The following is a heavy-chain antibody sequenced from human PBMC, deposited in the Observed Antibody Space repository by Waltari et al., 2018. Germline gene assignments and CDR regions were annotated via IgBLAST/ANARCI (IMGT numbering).Heavy chain of an antibody. CDR2: IWYDGSNK. Sequence: QVQLVESGGGVVQPGRSLRLSCAASGFTFSSYVMHWVRQAPGKGVEGGAVIWYDGSNKYYADSVKGRFTVSRDNSKNTLYLQMNSLRAEDTAVYYWARDQADSSGYNYSDYWGQGTLVTVSS. CDR3: ARDQADSSGYNYSDY. J-gene: IGHJ4*02. D-gene: IGHD3-22*01. V-gene: IGHV3-33*01. CDR1: GFTFSSYV.